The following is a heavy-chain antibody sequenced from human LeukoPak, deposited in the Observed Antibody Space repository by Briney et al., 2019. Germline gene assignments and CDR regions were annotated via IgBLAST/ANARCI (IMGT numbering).Heavy chain of an antibody. D-gene: IGHD3-16*01. J-gene: IGHJ3*02. V-gene: IGHV3-66*01. Sequence: GGSLRLSCAASGFTVSSNYMSWVRQAPGKGLEWVSVIYSGGGAYYADAVKGRFTISRDNSKNTLYLQMNSLRAGDTAVYYCARDHYVDAFDIWGQGTMVTVSS. CDR3: ARDHYVDAFDI. CDR1: GFTVSSNY. CDR2: IYSGGGA.